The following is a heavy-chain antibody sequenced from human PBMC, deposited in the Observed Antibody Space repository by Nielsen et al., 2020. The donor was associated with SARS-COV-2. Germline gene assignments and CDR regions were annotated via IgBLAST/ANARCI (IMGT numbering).Heavy chain of an antibody. D-gene: IGHD3/OR15-3a*01. V-gene: IGHV4-34*01. Sequence: GSLRLSCAVSGESFSGYYQWSWIRQPPGQGLEWIGEISHSGTTNYNPSLKSRVTISMDASKNQFSLKMSSVTAADTAVYYCARESGLGTTDNWGQGVLVTVSS. J-gene: IGHJ4*02. CDR3: ARESGLGTTDN. CDR1: GESFSGYY. CDR2: ISHSGTT.